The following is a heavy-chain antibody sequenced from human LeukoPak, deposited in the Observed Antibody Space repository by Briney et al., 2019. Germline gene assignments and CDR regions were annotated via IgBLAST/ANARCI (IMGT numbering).Heavy chain of an antibody. CDR2: IYYSGST. CDR1: GGSISSYY. D-gene: IGHD4-17*01. J-gene: IGHJ3*02. V-gene: IGHV4-59*01. CDR3: ARTTADYGLLDAFDI. Sequence: SETLSLTCTVSGGSISSYYRSWIRQPPGKGLEWIGYIYYSGSTNDNPSLKSRVTISVDTSKNQFSLKLSSVTAADTAVYYCARTTADYGLLDAFDIWGQGTMVTVSS.